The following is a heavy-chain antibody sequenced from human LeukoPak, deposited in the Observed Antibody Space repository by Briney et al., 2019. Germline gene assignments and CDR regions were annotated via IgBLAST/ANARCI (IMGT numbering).Heavy chain of an antibody. Sequence: PGGSLRLSCAASGFTFSSYNMNWVRQAPGKGLEWVSSISTSSSYIYYADSVKGRFTISRDNARNSLYLQMNSLRAEDTAVYYCARDHEEYCSGGSFSRFDYWGQGTLVTVSS. D-gene: IGHD2-15*01. J-gene: IGHJ4*02. CDR1: GFTFSSYN. V-gene: IGHV3-21*01. CDR2: ISTSSSYI. CDR3: ARDHEEYCSGGSFSRFDY.